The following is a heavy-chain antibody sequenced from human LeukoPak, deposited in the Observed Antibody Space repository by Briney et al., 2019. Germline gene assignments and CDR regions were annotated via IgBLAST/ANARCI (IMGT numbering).Heavy chain of an antibody. Sequence: SETLSLTCSVSGGSVSTYFWSWIRQPPGKGLEWVGYVYYTGSTNYNPSLKSRVTIFEDKSKNQFSLRLSSVTVADTAVYYCARHFAYSSSSYFDYWGQGNLVTVSS. CDR3: ARHFAYSSSSYFDY. V-gene: IGHV4-59*08. CDR2: VYYTGST. J-gene: IGHJ4*02. CDR1: GGSVSTYF. D-gene: IGHD6-6*01.